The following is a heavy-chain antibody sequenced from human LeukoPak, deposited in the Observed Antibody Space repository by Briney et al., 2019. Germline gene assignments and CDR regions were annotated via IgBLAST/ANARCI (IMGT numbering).Heavy chain of an antibody. J-gene: IGHJ4*02. V-gene: IGHV3-23*01. CDR3: AHGAMYQLDY. D-gene: IGHD2-2*01. CDR1: GFPFNNHG. Sequence: PGGSLRLSCAASGFPFNNHGMSWVRQAPGKGLEWVSGIIGGAGNTYYADSVKGRFTISGDNSKNTLFLQMNSLRAEDTAVYYCAHGAMYQLDYWGQGTLVTVSS. CDR2: IIGGAGNT.